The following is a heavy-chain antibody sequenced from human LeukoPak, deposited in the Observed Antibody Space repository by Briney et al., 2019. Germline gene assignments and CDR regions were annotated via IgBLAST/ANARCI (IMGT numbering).Heavy chain of an antibody. CDR2: ISGSGGST. CDR1: GFTFSSYA. Sequence: PGGSLRLSCAASGFTFSSYAMSWVRQAPGKGLEWVSAISGSGGSTYYPDSVKGRFTISRDNSKNTLYLQMNSLRAEDTAVYYCAKDRPYYDSSGYYYPLFDYWGQGTLVTVSS. J-gene: IGHJ4*02. D-gene: IGHD3-22*01. V-gene: IGHV3-23*01. CDR3: AKDRPYYDSSGYYYPLFDY.